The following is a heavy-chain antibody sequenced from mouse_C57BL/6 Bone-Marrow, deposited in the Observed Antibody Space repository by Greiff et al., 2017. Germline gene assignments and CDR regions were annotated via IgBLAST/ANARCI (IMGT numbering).Heavy chain of an antibody. J-gene: IGHJ4*01. CDR2: IHPNSGST. Sequence: QVQLQQSGPELVKPGASVKISCKASGYAFSSYWMNWVKQRPGQGLEWIGMIHPNSGSTNYNEKFKSKATLTVDKSSSTAYMQLSSLTSEDSAVYYCSGGLRDYYAMDYWGQGTSVTVSS. CDR1: GYAFSSYW. CDR3: SGGLRDYYAMDY. D-gene: IGHD2-4*01. V-gene: IGHV1-64*01.